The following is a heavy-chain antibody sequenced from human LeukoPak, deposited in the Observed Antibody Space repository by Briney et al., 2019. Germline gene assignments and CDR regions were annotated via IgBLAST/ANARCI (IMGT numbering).Heavy chain of an antibody. CDR1: GFTFSTYA. J-gene: IGHJ4*02. Sequence: PGGSLRLSCAASGFTFSTYAMHWVRQAPGKGLEWVALISYDGSNKYYADSVKGRFTISRDNSKNTLYLEMDSLTAEDTAVYYCTRKGSQWDFLVDYWGQGTLVTVSS. V-gene: IGHV3-30*04. CDR3: TRKGSQWDFLVDY. D-gene: IGHD2/OR15-2a*01. CDR2: ISYDGSNK.